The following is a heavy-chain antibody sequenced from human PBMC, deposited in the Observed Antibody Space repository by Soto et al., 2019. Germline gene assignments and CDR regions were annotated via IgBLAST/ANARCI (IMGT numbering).Heavy chain of an antibody. Sequence: QVQLQESGPGLVKPSETLSLTCTVSGGSISSYYWSWIRQPPGKGLEWIGYIYYSGSTNYNPSLKSRVTISVDTSKNHFSLKLSSVTAADTAVYYCARLYDFWSGYYYFDYGGQGTLVTVSS. J-gene: IGHJ4*02. CDR3: ARLYDFWSGYYYFDY. CDR1: GGSISSYY. CDR2: IYYSGST. D-gene: IGHD3-3*01. V-gene: IGHV4-59*08.